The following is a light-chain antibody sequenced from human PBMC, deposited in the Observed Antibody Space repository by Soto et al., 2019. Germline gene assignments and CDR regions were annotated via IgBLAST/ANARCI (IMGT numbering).Light chain of an antibody. V-gene: IGLV4-69*01. J-gene: IGLJ2*01. CDR3: QTWGTGIQV. Sequence: QTVVTQSPSASASLGASVKLTCTLSSGHSSYAIAWHQQQPEKGPRYLMKLNSDGSHNKGDGIPDRFSGSSSGAERYLTIPSLQSEDEADYYCQTWGTGIQVFGGGTKLTVL. CDR1: SGHSSYA. CDR2: LNSDGSH.